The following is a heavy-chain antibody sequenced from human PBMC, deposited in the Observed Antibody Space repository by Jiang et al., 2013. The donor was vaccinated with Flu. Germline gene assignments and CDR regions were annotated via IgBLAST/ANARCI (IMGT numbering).Heavy chain of an antibody. CDR3: TRLMTGGLFDY. Sequence: GLVKPSETLSLACSVSGYSITSDSYWGWIRQPPGKGLEWIGIIYRSGSTYYNPSLKSRVTISVDTSKNQFSLKLTSVTAADTAVYYCTRLMTGGLFDYWGQGTLVTVSS. V-gene: IGHV4-38-2*02. D-gene: IGHD3-9*01. J-gene: IGHJ4*02. CDR1: GYSITSDSY. CDR2: IYRSGST.